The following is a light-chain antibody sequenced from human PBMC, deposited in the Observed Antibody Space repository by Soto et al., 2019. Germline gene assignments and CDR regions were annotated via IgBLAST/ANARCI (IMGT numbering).Light chain of an antibody. CDR3: SSYAGSSIFVV. J-gene: IGLJ2*01. Sequence: QSALTQPASXXXXXXXXXXXXCTGTSSDVGSYNLVSWYQHLPGKAPKLMIFEVTKRPSGVSTRFSGSKSGNTASLTISGLQAEDEADYYCSSYAGSSIFVVFGGGTKVTVL. CDR2: EVT. V-gene: IGLV2-23*02. CDR1: SSDVGSYNL.